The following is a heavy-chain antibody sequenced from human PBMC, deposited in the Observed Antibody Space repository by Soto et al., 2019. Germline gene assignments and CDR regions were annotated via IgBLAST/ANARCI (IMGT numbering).Heavy chain of an antibody. J-gene: IGHJ4*02. V-gene: IGHV3-72*01. D-gene: IGHD3-10*02. CDR1: GFVLTDHY. CDR2: SRDKTYSHST. CDR3: SRANYVNGIWHPFVY. Sequence: GGSLRLSCAASGFVLTDHYMDWVRQAPGKGLEWVGRSRDKTYSHSTEYAPSVKGRFTISRDDAKNSLELQMDSLRVEDTAVYFCSRANYVNGIWHPFVYLGQGTPVTVSS.